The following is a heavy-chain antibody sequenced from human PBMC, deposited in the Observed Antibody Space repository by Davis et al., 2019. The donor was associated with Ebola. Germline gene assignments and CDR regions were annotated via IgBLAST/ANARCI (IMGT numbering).Heavy chain of an antibody. Sequence: PGGSLRLSCAASGFTFSTYSMNWVRQAPGKGLERISWISPSGGSMYYADSVKGRFTMSRDNVKNSLNLQLSSLRDEDTAMYYCVRDYAYGFDYWGQGSLITVSS. V-gene: IGHV3-48*02. CDR3: VRDYAYGFDY. CDR2: ISPSGGSM. J-gene: IGHJ4*02. D-gene: IGHD3-10*01. CDR1: GFTFSTYS.